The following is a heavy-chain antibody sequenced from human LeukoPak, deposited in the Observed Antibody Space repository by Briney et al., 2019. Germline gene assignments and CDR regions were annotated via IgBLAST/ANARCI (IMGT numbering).Heavy chain of an antibody. D-gene: IGHD2-15*01. Sequence: PPETLSLTCAVYGGSFSGYHWSWIRQPPGKGLEWIGEINHSGSTNYNPSLKSRVTISVDTSKNQFSLKLSSVIAADTAVYYCARGLSDCSGGSCYSDEGWFDPWGQGTLVTVSS. CDR2: INHSGST. CDR1: GGSFSGYH. J-gene: IGHJ5*02. CDR3: ARGLSDCSGGSCYSDEGWFDP. V-gene: IGHV4-34*01.